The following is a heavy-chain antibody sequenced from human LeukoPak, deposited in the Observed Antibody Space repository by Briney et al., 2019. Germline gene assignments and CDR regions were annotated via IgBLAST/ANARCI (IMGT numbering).Heavy chain of an antibody. V-gene: IGHV3-21*01. Sequence: GGSLRLSCAASGFTFNNYIMNWVRQAPGKGLEWVSSISSSSDYIYYADSVKGRFTISRDNAKNSLYLQMNSLRAEDMAVYYCARERVDYQLLLKRGVYYFDYWGQGTLVTVSS. D-gene: IGHD2-2*01. CDR1: GFTFNNYI. J-gene: IGHJ4*02. CDR2: ISSSSDYI. CDR3: ARERVDYQLLLKRGVYYFDY.